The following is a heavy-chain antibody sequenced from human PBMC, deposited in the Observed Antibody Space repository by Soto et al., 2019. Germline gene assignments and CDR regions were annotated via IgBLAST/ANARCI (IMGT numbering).Heavy chain of an antibody. J-gene: IGHJ5*02. D-gene: IGHD6-13*01. CDR1: GGTFSSYA. Sequence: PSVKVSCKASGGTFSSYAISWVRQAPGQGLEWMGGIIPIFGTANYAQKFQGRVTITADKSTSTAYMELSSLRSEDTAVYYCARDRAYSSSSDNWFDPWGQGTLVTVS. CDR3: ARDRAYSSSSDNWFDP. V-gene: IGHV1-69*06. CDR2: IIPIFGTA.